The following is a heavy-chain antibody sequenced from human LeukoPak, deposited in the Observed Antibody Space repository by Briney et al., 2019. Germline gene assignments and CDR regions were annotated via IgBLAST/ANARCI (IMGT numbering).Heavy chain of an antibody. Sequence: PGGSLRLSCAASGFTFSSNWMSWVRQAPGKGLEWVANVKQDGSETYYVDSVKGRFTISRDNAKNSLFLQMNTLRVEEPAVYYCARAYSYAFEPWGQGTLVTGSS. CDR1: GFTFSSNW. CDR2: VKQDGSET. D-gene: IGHD5-18*01. CDR3: ARAYSYAFEP. V-gene: IGHV3-7*04. J-gene: IGHJ5*02.